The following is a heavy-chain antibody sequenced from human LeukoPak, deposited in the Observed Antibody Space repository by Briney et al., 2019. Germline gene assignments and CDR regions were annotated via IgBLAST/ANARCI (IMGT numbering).Heavy chain of an antibody. D-gene: IGHD1-14*01. J-gene: IGHJ4*02. CDR3: AKNGPSYGNRGGSFDY. Sequence: GGSLRLSCAASGFTFSSYAMSWVRQAPGKGLEWVSAISGSGGSTYYADSVKGRFTISRDNSKNTLYLQMNSLRAEDTAVYYCAKNGPSYGNRGGSFDYWGQGTLVTVSS. CDR1: GFTFSSYA. CDR2: ISGSGGST. V-gene: IGHV3-23*01.